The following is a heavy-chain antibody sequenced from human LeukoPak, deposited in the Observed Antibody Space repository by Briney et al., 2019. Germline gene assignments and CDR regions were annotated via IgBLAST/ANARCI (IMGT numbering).Heavy chain of an antibody. CDR3: ARLQDFWSGYYFDY. D-gene: IGHD3-3*01. Sequence: SETLSHTCAVSGYSISSGYYWGWIRQPPGKGLEWIGSIYHSGSTYYNPSLKSRVTISVDTSKNQFSLKLSSVTAADTAVYYCARLQDFWSGYYFDYWGQGTLVTVSS. J-gene: IGHJ4*02. V-gene: IGHV4-38-2*01. CDR2: IYHSGST. CDR1: GYSISSGYY.